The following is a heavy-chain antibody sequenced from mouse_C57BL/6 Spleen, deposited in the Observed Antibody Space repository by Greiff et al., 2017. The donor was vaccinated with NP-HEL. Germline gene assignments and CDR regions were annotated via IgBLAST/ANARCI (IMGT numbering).Heavy chain of an antibody. Sequence: VQLQQSGPGLVQPSQSLSITCTVSGFSLTSYGVHWVRQSPGKGLEWLGVIWSGGITDYNAAFISRLSISKDNSKSQVFFKMNSLQADDTAIYYCARVDYYVSSLDYWGQVTTLTVSS. CDR1: GFSLTSYG. CDR3: ARVDYYVSSLDY. J-gene: IGHJ2*01. D-gene: IGHD1-1*01. CDR2: IWSGGIT. V-gene: IGHV2-2*01.